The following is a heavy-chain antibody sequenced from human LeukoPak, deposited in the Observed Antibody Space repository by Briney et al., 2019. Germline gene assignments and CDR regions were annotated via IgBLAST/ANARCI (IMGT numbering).Heavy chain of an antibody. V-gene: IGHV4-59*08. CDR1: GGSISGYY. D-gene: IGHD6-13*01. Sequence: TSETLSLTCTVSGGSISGYYWTWIRQPPGKGLEWIGYINYSGTTNYNPSLKSRVTISVDTSKNQFSLKLSSVTAADTAVYYCARHRGGSSWLNWFDPWGQGTLVTVSS. CDR3: ARHRGGSSWLNWFDP. J-gene: IGHJ5*02. CDR2: INYSGTT.